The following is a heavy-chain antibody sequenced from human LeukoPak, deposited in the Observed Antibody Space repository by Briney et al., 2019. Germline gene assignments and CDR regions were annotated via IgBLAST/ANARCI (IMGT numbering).Heavy chain of an antibody. V-gene: IGHV4-59*08. Sequence: PSETLSLTCTVSGGSISSFYWSWIRQPPGKGLEWIGYIYYSGSTNYSPSLKSRVTISVDTSKNQLSLKLSSVTAADTAVYYCARHAPWGALDAFDIWGQGTMVTVSS. CDR2: IYYSGST. J-gene: IGHJ3*02. CDR1: GGSISSFY. CDR3: ARHAPWGALDAFDI. D-gene: IGHD7-27*01.